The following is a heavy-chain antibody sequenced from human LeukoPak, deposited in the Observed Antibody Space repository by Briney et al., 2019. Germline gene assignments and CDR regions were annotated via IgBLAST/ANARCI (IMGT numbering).Heavy chain of an antibody. CDR3: ARRGGLSFGY. J-gene: IGHJ4*02. CDR2: IYYSGST. V-gene: IGHV4-59*08. D-gene: IGHD3-16*01. CDR1: GGSFSGYY. Sequence: SETLSLTCAVYGGSFSGYYWSWIRQPPGKGLEWIGYIYYSGSTNYNPSLKSRATMSVDTSKNQFSLKLSSVTAADTAVYYCARRGGLSFGYWGQGTLVTVSS.